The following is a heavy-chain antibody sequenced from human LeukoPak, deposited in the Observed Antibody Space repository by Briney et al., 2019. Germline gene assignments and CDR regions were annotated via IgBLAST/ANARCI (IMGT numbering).Heavy chain of an antibody. Sequence: PSETLSLTCIVFGSVNVGSNYWGWVRQSQGKGLEWIVYIYYSGTTKYNPSFENRVTISIDSSKNQLSLQLASVTAADTAVYFCVRDRWIYRSDGRVDAFDVWGQGKRVTVSS. CDR1: GSVNVGSNY. V-gene: IGHV4-61*01. CDR3: VRDRWIYRSDGRVDAFDV. D-gene: IGHD4-23*01. J-gene: IGHJ3*01. CDR2: IYYSGTT.